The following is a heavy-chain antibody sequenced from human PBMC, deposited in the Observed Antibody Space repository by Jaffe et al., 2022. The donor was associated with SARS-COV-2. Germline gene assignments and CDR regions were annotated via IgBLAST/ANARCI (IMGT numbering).Heavy chain of an antibody. CDR2: ISLDGSNK. CDR3: AKDMPKGARSGWHYYYHGMDV. CDR1: GFTFSSYG. Sequence: QVQLVESGGGVVQPGRSLRLSCAASGFTFSSYGMHWVRQAPGKGLEWVAVISLDGSNKNFADFVKGRFTISRDNSKNMMYLQMNSLRAEDAAVYYCAKDMPKGARSGWHYYYHGMDVWGHGTTVTVSS. J-gene: IGHJ6*01. D-gene: IGHD6-19*01. V-gene: IGHV3-30*18.